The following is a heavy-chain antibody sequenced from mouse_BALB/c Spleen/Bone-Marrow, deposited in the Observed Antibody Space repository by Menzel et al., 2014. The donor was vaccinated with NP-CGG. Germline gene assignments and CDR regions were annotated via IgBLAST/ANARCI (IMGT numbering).Heavy chain of an antibody. CDR1: GYTFTSYN. V-gene: IGHV1-12*01. D-gene: IGHD2-10*02. CDR3: ARSGYGNYAWFPY. J-gene: IGHJ3*01. Sequence: QVQLQQSGAELVKPGASVMTSCKASGYTFTSYNIHWVRQTPGLGLEWIGAVYPGNGDTSYNQRFKGKATLTADKSSNTAYMRFSSLTSEDSAVYFCARSGYGNYAWFPYWGQGTLVTVSA. CDR2: VYPGNGDT.